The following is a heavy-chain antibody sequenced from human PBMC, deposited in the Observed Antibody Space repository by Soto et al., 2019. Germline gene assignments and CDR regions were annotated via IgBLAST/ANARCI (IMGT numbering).Heavy chain of an antibody. J-gene: IGHJ5*02. D-gene: IGHD2-21*02. CDR2: IYYSGST. Sequence: SETLSLTCTVSGGSISSYYWSWIRQPPGKGLEWIGYIYYSGSTNYNPSLKSRVTISVDTSKNQFSLKLSSVTAADTAVYYCARAYCGGDCYSHNWFDPWGQGTLVNVSS. CDR3: ARAYCGGDCYSHNWFDP. CDR1: GGSISSYY. V-gene: IGHV4-59*01.